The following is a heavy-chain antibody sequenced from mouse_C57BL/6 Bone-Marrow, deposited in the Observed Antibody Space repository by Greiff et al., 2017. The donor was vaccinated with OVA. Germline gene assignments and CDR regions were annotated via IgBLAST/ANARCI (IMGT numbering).Heavy chain of an antibody. V-gene: IGHV1-55*01. CDR2: IYPGSGST. CDR1: GYTFTSYW. J-gene: IGHJ3*01. CDR3: AREGYPGAWFAY. D-gene: IGHD3-2*02. Sequence: QVQLQQPGAELVKPGASVKMSCKASGYTFTSYWITWVKQRPGQGLEWIGDIYPGSGSTNYNEKFKSKATLTVDTSSSTAYMQLSSLTSEDAAVDYCAREGYPGAWFAYWGQGTLVTVSA.